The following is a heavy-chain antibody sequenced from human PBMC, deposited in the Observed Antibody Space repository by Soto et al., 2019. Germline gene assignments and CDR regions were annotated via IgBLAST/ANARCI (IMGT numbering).Heavy chain of an antibody. CDR1: GYTFTSYA. J-gene: IGHJ5*02. D-gene: IGHD2-21*02. CDR2: SNIGNGNT. CDR3: AREPLFGGVCYDHWVDP. Sequence: QVQLVQSGAEVKKPGASVRVSCRTSGYTFTSYAIHWVRQAPGQGLEWMAWSNIGNGNTKYSQKFQGRVTVSRDTSARTAYMELSSLRSEDTAVYYCAREPLFGGVCYDHWVDPWGQGTLVTVSS. V-gene: IGHV1-3*04.